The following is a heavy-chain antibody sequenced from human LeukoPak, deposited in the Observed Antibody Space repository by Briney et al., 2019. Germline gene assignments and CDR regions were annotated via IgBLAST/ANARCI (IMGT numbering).Heavy chain of an antibody. CDR2: IYHSGST. V-gene: IGHV4-38-2*02. CDR3: ARRQQWLAPKNFDY. Sequence: MSSETLSLTCTVSGYSISSGYYWGWIRQPPGKGLEWIGSIYHSGSTYYNPSLKSRVTISVDTSKNQFSLKLSSVTAADTAVYYCARRQQWLAPKNFDYWGQGTLVTVSS. D-gene: IGHD6-19*01. J-gene: IGHJ4*02. CDR1: GYSISSGYY.